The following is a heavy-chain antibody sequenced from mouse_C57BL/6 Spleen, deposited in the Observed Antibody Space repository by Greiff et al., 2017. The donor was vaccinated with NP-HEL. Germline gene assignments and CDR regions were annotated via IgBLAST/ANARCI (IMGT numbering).Heavy chain of an antibody. CDR1: GYTFTSYG. J-gene: IGHJ1*03. V-gene: IGHV1-81*01. CDR3: ARSDGSSTNWYFDV. Sequence: QVQLQQSGAELARPGASVKLSCKASGYTFTSYGISWVKQRTGQGLEWIGEIYPRSGNTYYNEKFKGKATLTADKSSSTAYMELRSLTSEDSAVYFCARSDGSSTNWYFDVWGTGTTVTVSS. D-gene: IGHD1-1*01. CDR2: IYPRSGNT.